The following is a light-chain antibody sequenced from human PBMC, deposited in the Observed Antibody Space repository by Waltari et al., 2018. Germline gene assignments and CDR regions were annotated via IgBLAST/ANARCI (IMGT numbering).Light chain of an antibody. Sequence: DIVMTQSPDSLAVSLGARATINCKSSQTVLKTSDNKNYLGWYQQKSGQPPKLLLYWSSTRESGVPDRFTGSGSGTDFTLTISSLQPEDVAVYYCLQYYTTLPAFGQGTKVEIQ. CDR1: QTVLKTSDNKNY. CDR2: WSS. CDR3: LQYYTTLPA. J-gene: IGKJ1*01. V-gene: IGKV4-1*01.